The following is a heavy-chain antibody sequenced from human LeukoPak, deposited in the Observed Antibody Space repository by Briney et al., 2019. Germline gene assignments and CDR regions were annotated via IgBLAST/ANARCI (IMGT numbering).Heavy chain of an antibody. D-gene: IGHD3-3*01. CDR1: GGSVTSTNW. J-gene: IGHJ4*02. CDR3: AREGGFYRPLDY. CDR2: VHLDGRT. V-gene: IGHV4-4*02. Sequence: SETLSLTCDVSGGSVTSTNWWTWVRQPPGKGLEWIGEVHLDGRTNYNPSLKSRLIMSVDLPDNHISLKLPSVTAADTAVYYCAREGGFYRPLDYSGQGTLVTVSS.